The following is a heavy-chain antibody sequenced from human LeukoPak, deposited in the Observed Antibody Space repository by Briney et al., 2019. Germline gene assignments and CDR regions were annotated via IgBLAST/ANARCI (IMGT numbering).Heavy chain of an antibody. J-gene: IGHJ5*02. D-gene: IGHD3-9*01. CDR3: ARDQYYDILTGYYTGFPPFDP. Sequence: SQTLSLTCTVSGGSISSGGYYWSWIRQHPGKGLEWIGYIYYSGSTYYNPSLKSRVTISVDTSKNQFSLKLSSVTAADTAVYYCARDQYYDILTGYYTGFPPFDPWGQGTLVTVSS. CDR1: GGSISSGGYY. V-gene: IGHV4-31*03. CDR2: IYYSGST.